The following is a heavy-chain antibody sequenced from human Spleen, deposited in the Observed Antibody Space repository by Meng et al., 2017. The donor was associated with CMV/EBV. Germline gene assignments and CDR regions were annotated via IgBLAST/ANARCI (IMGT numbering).Heavy chain of an antibody. CDR2: INHSGST. CDR3: ARGGHSSPFDY. CDR1: GGSFSGYY. D-gene: IGHD6-19*01. J-gene: IGHJ4*02. Sequence: SETLSLTCAVYGGSFSGYYWSWIRQPPGKGLEWIGEINHSGSTNYNPSLKSRVTISVDTSKNQFSLKLSSVTAADTAVYYCARGGHSSPFDYWGQGTLVTVSS. V-gene: IGHV4-34*01.